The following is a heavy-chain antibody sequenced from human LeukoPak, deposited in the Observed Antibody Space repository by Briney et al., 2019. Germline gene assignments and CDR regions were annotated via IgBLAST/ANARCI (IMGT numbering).Heavy chain of an antibody. CDR3: ARGQSGWYSFDY. J-gene: IGHJ4*02. CDR2: SIPILGIA. D-gene: IGHD6-19*01. Sequence: SGKVSCKASGGTVSSYAISWVRQAPGPGLEWRGRSIPILGIANYAQKSQGRVTITADKSTSTAYMELSSVRSEGTAVQYCARGQSGWYSFDYWGQGTLVTVSS. V-gene: IGHV1-69*04. CDR1: GGTVSSYA.